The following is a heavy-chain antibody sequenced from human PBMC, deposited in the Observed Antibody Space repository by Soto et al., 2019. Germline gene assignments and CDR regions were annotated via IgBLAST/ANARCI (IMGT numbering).Heavy chain of an antibody. CDR2: ISAYNGNT. CDR1: GYTFTSYG. V-gene: IGHV1-18*01. CDR3: ARDKGLYYYDSRGYEVRY. Sequence: GASVKVSCKASGYTFTSYGISWVRQAPGQGLEWMGWISAYNGNTNYAQKLQGRVTMTTDTSTSTAYMELRSLRSDDTAVYYCARDKGLYYYDSRGYEVRYWGQGTLVTVSS. J-gene: IGHJ4*02. D-gene: IGHD3-22*01.